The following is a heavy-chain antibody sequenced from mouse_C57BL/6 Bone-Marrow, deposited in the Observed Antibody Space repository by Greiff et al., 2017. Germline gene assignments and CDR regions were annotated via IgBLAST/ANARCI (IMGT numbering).Heavy chain of an antibody. CDR3: AREGYDYGDY. CDR2: IDPSDSYT. J-gene: IGHJ2*01. V-gene: IGHV1-69*01. CDR1: GYTFTSYW. Sequence: VQLQQPGAELVMPGASVKLSCQASGYTFTSYWMHWVKQRPGQGLEWIGEIDPSDSYTNYNQKFKGKSTLTVDKSSSTAYMQLSSLTSEDSAVYYCAREGYDYGDYWGQGTTLTVSS. D-gene: IGHD2-4*01.